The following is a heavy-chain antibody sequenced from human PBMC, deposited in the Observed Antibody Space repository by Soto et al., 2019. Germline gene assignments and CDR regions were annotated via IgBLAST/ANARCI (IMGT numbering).Heavy chain of an antibody. D-gene: IGHD6-13*01. Sequence: QVQLVQSGAEVKKPGASVKVSCKASGYTFTSYDINWVRQATGQGLEWMGWMNPNSGNTGYAQKFQGRVTMTRNTSRSTAYMALSSLRSEATAVYYCARERSAGTGWFDPWGQGTLVTVSS. CDR2: MNPNSGNT. CDR1: GYTFTSYD. V-gene: IGHV1-8*01. CDR3: ARERSAGTGWFDP. J-gene: IGHJ5*02.